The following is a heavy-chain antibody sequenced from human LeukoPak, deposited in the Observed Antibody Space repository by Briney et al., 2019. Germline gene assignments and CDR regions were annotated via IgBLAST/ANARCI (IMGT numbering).Heavy chain of an antibody. J-gene: IGHJ4*02. V-gene: IGHV3-30-3*01. CDR3: ARDPALRYFDWSFDY. D-gene: IGHD3-9*01. Sequence: RGSLRLSCAASGFTFSSYAMHWVRQAPGKGLEWVAVISYDGSNKYYADSVKGRFTISRDNSKNTLYLQMNSLRAEDTAVYYCARDPALRYFDWSFDYWGQGTLVTVSS. CDR1: GFTFSSYA. CDR2: ISYDGSNK.